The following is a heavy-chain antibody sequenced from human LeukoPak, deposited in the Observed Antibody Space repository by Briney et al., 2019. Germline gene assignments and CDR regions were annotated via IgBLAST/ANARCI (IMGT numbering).Heavy chain of an antibody. V-gene: IGHV3-23*01. Sequence: GGSLRLSCAASGFRFSSYAMSWVRQAPGKGLEWVSAISGSGVSTYYADSVKGRFTISRDNSKNTLYLQMNSLRAEDTAVYYCAKSRDSSSWYRYYFDYWGQGTLVTVSS. J-gene: IGHJ4*02. CDR3: AKSRDSSSWYRYYFDY. CDR1: GFRFSSYA. D-gene: IGHD6-13*01. CDR2: ISGSGVST.